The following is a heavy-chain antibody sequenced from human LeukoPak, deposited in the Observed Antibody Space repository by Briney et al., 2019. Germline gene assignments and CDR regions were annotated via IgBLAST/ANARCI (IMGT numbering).Heavy chain of an antibody. CDR3: VKARMPHCGTDCLES. J-gene: IGHJ4*02. CDR2: IRGSGGGT. D-gene: IGHD2-21*02. V-gene: IGHV3-23*01. CDR1: GFTFDDYG. Sequence: GGSLRLSCAASGFTFDDYGMSWVRHAPGEGLEWVSVIRGSGGGTYYADSVKGRFTISRDNPKNTVYLQMNSLRAEDTAVYYCVKARMPHCGTDCLESWGQGTLVTVSS.